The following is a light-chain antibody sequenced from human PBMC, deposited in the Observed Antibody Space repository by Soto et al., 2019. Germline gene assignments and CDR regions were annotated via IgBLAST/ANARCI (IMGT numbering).Light chain of an antibody. CDR3: MQGTHWPYT. Sequence: DVVMTQSPLSPPVTLGQPASISCRSSQSLVYSDGNTYLSWFQQRPGQSPRRLIYKVSNRDSGVPDRLSGSGSGTDFTLKISRVEAEDVAVYYCMQGTHWPYTFGQGTKLEI. J-gene: IGKJ2*01. CDR2: KVS. V-gene: IGKV2-30*01. CDR1: QSLVYSDGNTY.